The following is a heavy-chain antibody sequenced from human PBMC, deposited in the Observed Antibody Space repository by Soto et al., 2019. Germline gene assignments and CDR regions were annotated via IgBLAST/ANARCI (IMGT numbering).Heavy chain of an antibody. CDR2: IYSGGST. V-gene: IGHV3-53*02. D-gene: IGHD3-9*01. CDR1: GFTVSSNY. CDR3: AREGYDILKGGAFDI. Sequence: EVQLVETGGGLIQPGGSLRLSCAASGFTVSSNYMSWVRQAPGKGLEWVSVIYSGGSTYYADSVKGRFTISRDNSKNTLYLQMNSLRAEDTAVYYCAREGYDILKGGAFDIWGQGTMVTVSS. J-gene: IGHJ3*02.